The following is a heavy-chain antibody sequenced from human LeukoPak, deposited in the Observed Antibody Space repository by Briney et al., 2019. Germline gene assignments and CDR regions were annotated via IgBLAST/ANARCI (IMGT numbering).Heavy chain of an antibody. CDR2: ISSSGSTI. CDR3: ARVSAAAYLDFDY. D-gene: IGHD6-13*01. Sequence: GGSLRLSCAASGFTFSDYYVSWIRQAPGKGLEWVSYISSSGSTIYYADSVKGRFTISRDNAKNSLYLQMNSLRAEDTAVYYCARVSAAAYLDFDYWGQGTLVTVSS. J-gene: IGHJ4*02. CDR1: GFTFSDYY. V-gene: IGHV3-11*04.